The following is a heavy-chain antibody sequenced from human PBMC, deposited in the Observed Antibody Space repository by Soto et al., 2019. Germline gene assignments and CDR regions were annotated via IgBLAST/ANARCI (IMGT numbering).Heavy chain of an antibody. CDR3: ARNNGRENYYDSSGYWYYFDY. D-gene: IGHD3-22*01. CDR2: LYNSGST. V-gene: IGHV4-59*01. Sequence: SETLSLTCTVPGGYISSYYWSWIRQPPGKGLEWIGYLYNSGSTNYNPSLKSRVTISVDTSKNQFSLKLSSVTAADTAVYYCARNNGRENYYDSSGYWYYFDYWGQGTLVTVSS. J-gene: IGHJ4*02. CDR1: GGYISSYY.